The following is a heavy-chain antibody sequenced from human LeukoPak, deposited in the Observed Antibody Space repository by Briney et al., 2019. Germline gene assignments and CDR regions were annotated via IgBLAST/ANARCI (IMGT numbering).Heavy chain of an antibody. D-gene: IGHD2-15*01. V-gene: IGHV3-30-3*01. CDR1: GFTFSSYA. Sequence: GRSLRLSCAASGFTFSSYAMHWVRQAPGKGLEWVAVISYDGSNKYYADSVKGRFTISRDNSKNTLYLQMNSLRAEDTAVYYCARDGGWGIVVVVAGVYYGMDVWGQGTTVTVSS. CDR3: ARDGGWGIVVVVAGVYYGMDV. CDR2: ISYDGSNK. J-gene: IGHJ6*02.